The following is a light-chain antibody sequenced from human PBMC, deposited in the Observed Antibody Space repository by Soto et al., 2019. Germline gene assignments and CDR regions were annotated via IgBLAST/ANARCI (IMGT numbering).Light chain of an antibody. V-gene: IGLV2-14*01. CDR1: SSDVGGYNY. CDR3: SSYTSSSTLV. Sequence: QSVLTQPASVSGCPGQSITISCTGTSSDVGGYNYVSWYQQHPGRAPKLMIYDVSNRPSGVSNRFSGSKSGNTASLTISGLQAEDEADYYCSSYTSSSTLVFGGGT. J-gene: IGLJ2*01. CDR2: DVS.